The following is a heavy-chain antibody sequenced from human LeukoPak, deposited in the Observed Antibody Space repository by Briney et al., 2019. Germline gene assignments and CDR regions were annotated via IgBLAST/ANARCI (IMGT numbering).Heavy chain of an antibody. CDR2: ISSSSSYI. CDR1: GFTFSSYS. V-gene: IGHV3-21*04. Sequence: GGSLRLSCAASGFTFSSYSMNWVRQAPGKGLEWVSSISSSSSYIYYADSVKGRFSISRDNSKNMLYLQMNSLRSEDTAVYYCAKGGYGDGRFDPWGQGTLVIVSS. CDR3: AKGGYGDGRFDP. J-gene: IGHJ5*02. D-gene: IGHD4-17*01.